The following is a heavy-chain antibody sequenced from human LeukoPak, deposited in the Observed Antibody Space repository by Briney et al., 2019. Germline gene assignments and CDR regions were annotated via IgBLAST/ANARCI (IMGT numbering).Heavy chain of an antibody. V-gene: IGHV3-7*01. J-gene: IGHJ4*02. D-gene: IGHD1-26*01. CDR2: IKQDGSEK. CDR3: ARVLSGSYYWGWCYFDY. CDR1: GFTFSSYW. Sequence: GGSLRLSCAASGFTFSSYWMSWVRQAPGKGLEWVANIKQDGSEKYYVDSVKGRFTISRDNAKNSLYLQMNSLRSEDTAVYYCARVLSGSYYWGWCYFDYWGQGTLVTVSS.